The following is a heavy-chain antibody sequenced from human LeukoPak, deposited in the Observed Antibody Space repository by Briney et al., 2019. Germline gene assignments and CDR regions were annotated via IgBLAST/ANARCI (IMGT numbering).Heavy chain of an antibody. Sequence: PGASVRLSCKTSGYTFSSYGIAWVRQAPGQGLEWMGWISAYNGKTNYAQNLQGRVTMTTDTSTSTGYMELRSLRSDDTAVYYCAREGALHDTGDHYLRWFDPWGQGTLVTVSS. J-gene: IGHJ5*02. CDR2: ISAYNGKT. CDR1: GYTFSSYG. V-gene: IGHV1-18*01. D-gene: IGHD2-8*02. CDR3: AREGALHDTGDHYLRWFDP.